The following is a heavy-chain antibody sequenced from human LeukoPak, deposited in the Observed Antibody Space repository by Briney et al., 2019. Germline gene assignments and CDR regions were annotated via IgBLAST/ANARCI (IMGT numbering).Heavy chain of an antibody. V-gene: IGHV3-9*01. CDR2: ISWNSGSI. J-gene: IGHJ3*02. CDR1: GFTFDDYA. D-gene: IGHD4-17*01. Sequence: GGSLRLSCAASGFTFDDYAMHWVRQAPGKGLEWVSGISWNSGSIGYADSVKGRFTISRDNAKNSPYLQMNSLRAEDTALYYCAKLPGGYGDYVPDKDAFDIWGQGTMVTVSS. CDR3: AKLPGGYGDYVPDKDAFDI.